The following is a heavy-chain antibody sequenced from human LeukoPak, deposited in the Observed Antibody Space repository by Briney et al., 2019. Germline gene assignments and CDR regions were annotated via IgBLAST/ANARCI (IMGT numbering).Heavy chain of an antibody. J-gene: IGHJ4*02. CDR1: GGSFSGYY. Sequence: SETLSLTCAVYGGSFSGYYWSWIRQPPGKGLEWIGEINHSGSTNYNPSLKSRVTISVDTSKNQFSLKLSSVTAADTAVYYCARGPYYYDSSGFGYFWWGQGTLVTVSS. D-gene: IGHD3-22*01. V-gene: IGHV4-34*01. CDR2: INHSGST. CDR3: ARGPYYYDSSGFGYFW.